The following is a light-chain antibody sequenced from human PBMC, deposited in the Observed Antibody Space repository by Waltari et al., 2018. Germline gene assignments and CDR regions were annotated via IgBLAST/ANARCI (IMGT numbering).Light chain of an antibody. J-gene: IGLJ1*01. CDR1: SSDVGGYNY. V-gene: IGLV2-11*01. CDR2: DVS. Sequence: QSALTQPRSVSGSPGQSVTIPCTGTSSDVGGYNYVPWYQQHPGKAPKLMIYDVSKRPSGVPDRFSGSKSGNTASLTISGLQAEDEADYYCCSYAGSRDYVFGTGTKVTVL. CDR3: CSYAGSRDYV.